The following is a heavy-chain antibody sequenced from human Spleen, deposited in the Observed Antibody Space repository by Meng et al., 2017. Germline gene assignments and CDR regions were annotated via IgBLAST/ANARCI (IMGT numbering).Heavy chain of an antibody. J-gene: IGHJ4*02. Sequence: EVQLVESGGGLVKPGGSLRLSCAASGFTFSSYSMTWVRQAPGKGLEWVSSISSSSSYIYYADSVKGRFTISRDNAKNSLYLQMNSLRAEDTAVYYCASAAYSGSYLYYWGQGTLVTVSS. CDR3: ASAAYSGSYLYY. CDR2: ISSSSSYI. D-gene: IGHD1-26*01. V-gene: IGHV3-21*01. CDR1: GFTFSSYS.